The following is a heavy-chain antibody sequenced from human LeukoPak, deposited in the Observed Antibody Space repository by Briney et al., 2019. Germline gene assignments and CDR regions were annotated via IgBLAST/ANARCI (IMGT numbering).Heavy chain of an antibody. CDR3: ARDYCGGPNCLNAQTLDS. V-gene: IGHV3-11*04. Sequence: GGSLRLSCSASGFTFSDYYMSWIRQAPGKGLEWVGYITGSGEITSYGDSVKGRFTISRDNAKNSLYLQMNSLGVDDTALYYCARDYCGGPNCLNAQTLDSWGQGTLVTVSS. J-gene: IGHJ4*02. CDR2: ITGSGEIT. CDR1: GFTFSDYY. D-gene: IGHD2-21*01.